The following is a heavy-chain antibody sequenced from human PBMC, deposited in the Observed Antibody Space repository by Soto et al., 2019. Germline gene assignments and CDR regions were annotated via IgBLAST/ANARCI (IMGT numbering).Heavy chain of an antibody. V-gene: IGHV4-31*03. Sequence: QVQLQESGPGLVKPSQTLSLTCTVSGGSISSGGYYWSWIRQHPGKGLEWIGYIYYSGSTYYNPSLKRRVTISVDTSKNQCSLKLSSVTAADTAVYSCARDSAKVALYGMDVWGQGTTVTVSS. CDR2: IYYSGST. CDR1: GGSISSGGYY. CDR3: ARDSAKVALYGMDV. J-gene: IGHJ6*02. D-gene: IGHD2-15*01.